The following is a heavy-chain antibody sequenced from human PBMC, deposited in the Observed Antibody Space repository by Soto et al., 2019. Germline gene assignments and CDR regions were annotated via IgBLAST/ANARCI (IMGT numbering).Heavy chain of an antibody. D-gene: IGHD2-15*01. CDR1: GFSLTTGRVG. V-gene: IGHV2-5*01. CDR2: IHWNDDN. Sequence: QITLEETGPTLVKPTQTLTLTCTFSGFSLTTGRVGVGWIRQPPGKALEWLAVIHWNDDNHYSPSLKSRLTITKDTSKNQVVLTLTNLDPVDTATYYCTHRLVGSGQGYWGQGTLVTVSS. J-gene: IGHJ4*02. CDR3: THRLVGSGQGY.